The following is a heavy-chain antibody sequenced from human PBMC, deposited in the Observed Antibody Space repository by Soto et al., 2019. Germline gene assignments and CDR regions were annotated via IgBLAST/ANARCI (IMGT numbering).Heavy chain of an antibody. CDR3: ATRVTAGN. J-gene: IGHJ4*02. V-gene: IGHV3-66*01. CDR2: IFSGGST. D-gene: IGHD2-21*02. Sequence: EVQLVESGGGLVQPGGSLRLSCVASGFTVSSNYMSWVRQAPGKGLEWVSVIFSGGSTNYADSVKGRFTISRDNSKNTLYLQMNSLRAEDTAVYYCATRVTAGNWGPGTLVTVSS. CDR1: GFTVSSNY.